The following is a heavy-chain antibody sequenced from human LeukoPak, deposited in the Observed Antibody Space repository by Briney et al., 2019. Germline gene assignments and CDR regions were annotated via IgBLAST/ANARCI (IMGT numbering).Heavy chain of an antibody. Sequence: GGSLRLSCAASGFTFTNHAMAWVRLARGKGLEWVSTLSDSGASTYYADSVKGRFTISRDNSRNTMYLQMDSLRADDTGVYFCARTPNRDGYSHIDFWGQGALVTVSS. CDR2: LSDSGAST. CDR1: GFTFTNHA. CDR3: ARTPNRDGYSHIDF. V-gene: IGHV3-23*01. J-gene: IGHJ4*02. D-gene: IGHD5-24*01.